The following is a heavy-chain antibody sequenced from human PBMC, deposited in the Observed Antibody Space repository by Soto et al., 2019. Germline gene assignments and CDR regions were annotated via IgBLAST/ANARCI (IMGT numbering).Heavy chain of an antibody. J-gene: IGHJ6*02. CDR2: IYYSGST. CDR1: GGSISSYY. CDR3: AVSGYYYYYYGMDV. Sequence: SETLSLTCTVSGGSISSYYWSWIRQPPGKGLEWIGYIYYSGSTNYNPSLKSRVTISVDTSKNQFSLKLSSVTAADTAVYYCAVSGYYYYYYGMDVWGQGTTVTVSS. V-gene: IGHV4-59*01. D-gene: IGHD3-22*01.